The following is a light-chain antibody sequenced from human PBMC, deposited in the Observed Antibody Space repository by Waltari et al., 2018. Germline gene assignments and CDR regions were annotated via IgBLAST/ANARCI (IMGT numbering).Light chain of an antibody. CDR2: DVS. J-gene: IGLJ1*01. V-gene: IGLV2-23*02. CDR3: CSYAGSRYV. Sequence: QSALTQPASVSGSPGQSITISCTGPTRHVGGYNYVSWYQQHPGKAPKLMIYDVSKRPSGVSNRFSGSKSGNTASLTISGLQAEDEADYYCCSYAGSRYVFGTGTKVTVL. CDR1: TRHVGGYNY.